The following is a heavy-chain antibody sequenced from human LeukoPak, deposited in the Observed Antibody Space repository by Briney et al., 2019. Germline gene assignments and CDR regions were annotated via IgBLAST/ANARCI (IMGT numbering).Heavy chain of an antibody. Sequence: GESLQISCQGSGYSFTSYWIGWVRQMPGKGLEWMGIIQPGDSNTRYSPSFQGQVTISADKSIRTAYLQWSTLKASDTATYYCARTTYYFSSGSLDGFDIWGQGTMVTVSS. CDR3: ARTTYYFSSGSLDGFDI. J-gene: IGHJ3*02. CDR1: GYSFTSYW. CDR2: IQPGDSNT. V-gene: IGHV5-51*01. D-gene: IGHD3-10*01.